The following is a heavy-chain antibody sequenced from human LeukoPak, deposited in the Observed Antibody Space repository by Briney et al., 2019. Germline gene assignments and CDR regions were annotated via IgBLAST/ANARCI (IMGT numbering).Heavy chain of an antibody. V-gene: IGHV4-34*01. D-gene: IGHD2-15*01. CDR3: ARGSRYCSGGICFVGRPPLDY. CDR2: INHSGST. J-gene: IGHJ4*02. CDR1: CGSFSGYY. Sequence: SETLSLTCAVYCGSFSGYYRSWIGQPQGKGLEWIGEINHSGSTNYNPSLKSRVTISVDTSKNQFSLKLSSVTAADTAVYYCARGSRYCSGGICFVGRPPLDYWGQGTLVTVSS.